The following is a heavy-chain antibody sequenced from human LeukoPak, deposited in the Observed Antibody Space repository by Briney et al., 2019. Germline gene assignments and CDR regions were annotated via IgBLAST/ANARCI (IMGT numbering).Heavy chain of an antibody. CDR3: ARDQRYCGGDCYDAFDI. J-gene: IGHJ3*02. CDR2: INTKTGNP. D-gene: IGHD2-21*02. V-gene: IGHV7-4-1*02. Sequence: ASVKVSCKASGYTFTSYAMNWVRQAPGQGLEWMGWINTKTGNPTYAQGFTGRFVFSLDTSVSTTYLQISSLKADDTAVYYCARDQRYCGGDCYDAFDIWGQGTMVTVSS. CDR1: GYTFTSYA.